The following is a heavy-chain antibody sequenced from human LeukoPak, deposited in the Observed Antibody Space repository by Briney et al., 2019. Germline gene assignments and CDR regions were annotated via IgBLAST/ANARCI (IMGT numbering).Heavy chain of an antibody. CDR3: AKQLGYCSDGSCYSCWFDP. V-gene: IGHV3-23*01. Sequence: GGSLRLSCAASGFTFSSSAMSWVRQAPGKGLEWVSAISNNGGYTYYADSVQGRFTISRDNSKSTLCLQMNSLRAEDTAVYYCAKQLGYCSDGSCYSCWFDPWGQGTLVTVSS. J-gene: IGHJ5*02. D-gene: IGHD2-15*01. CDR1: GFTFSSSA. CDR2: ISNNGGYT.